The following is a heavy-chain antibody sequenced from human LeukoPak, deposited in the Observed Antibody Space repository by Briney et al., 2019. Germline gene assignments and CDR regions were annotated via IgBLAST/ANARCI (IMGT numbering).Heavy chain of an antibody. CDR1: GGSFRGYY. D-gene: IGHD3-10*01. J-gene: IGHJ4*02. CDR2: INHSGST. CDR3: ASRYYYGSGSFGY. Sequence: SETLSLTCAVYGGSFRGYYWSWIRQPPGKGLEWIGEINHSGSTNYNPSLKSRVTISVDTSKNQFSLKLSSVTAADTAVYYCASRYYYGSGSFGYWGQGTLVTVSS. V-gene: IGHV4-34*01.